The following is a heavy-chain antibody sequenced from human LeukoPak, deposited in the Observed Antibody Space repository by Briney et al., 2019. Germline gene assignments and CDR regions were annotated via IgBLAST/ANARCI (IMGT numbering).Heavy chain of an antibody. V-gene: IGHV4-38-2*02. Sequence: SETLSLTCAVSGYSISSGYYGGCIRQPPGKGLEWIGSIYHSGSTYYNPSLKSRVTISLDTSKNQFSLKLSSVNAAAKAVYYCARDGDGYSSGWYHYWGQGTLVTVSS. CDR3: ARDGDGYSSGWYHY. CDR2: IYHSGST. J-gene: IGHJ4*02. CDR1: GYSISSGYY. D-gene: IGHD6-19*01.